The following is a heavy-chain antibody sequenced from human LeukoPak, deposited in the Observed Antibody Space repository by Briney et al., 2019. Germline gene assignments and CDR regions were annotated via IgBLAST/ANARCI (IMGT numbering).Heavy chain of an antibody. Sequence: SQTLSLTCTVSGGSIRSGGYYCSWISQHPGKGLEWIGYINYSGSTNNNPSLKSRVTISVDPSKNQFSLKLSSVTAADTDVYYCAGHLDYYGMDVGGQGTTVTVSS. CDR3: AGHLDYYGMDV. V-gene: IGHV4-31*02. J-gene: IGHJ6*02. CDR1: GGSIRSGGYY. CDR2: INYSGST.